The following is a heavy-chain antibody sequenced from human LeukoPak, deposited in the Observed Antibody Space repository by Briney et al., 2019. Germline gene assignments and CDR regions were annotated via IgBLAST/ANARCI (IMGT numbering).Heavy chain of an antibody. CDR3: ARLGAYYYDSSGYYYNRYFDY. V-gene: IGHV4-38-2*02. Sequence: SETLSLTCTVSGYSISSGYYWGWIRQSPGKGLEWIGSVYHSGSTYYNPSLKSPVTISVDTSKNQSSLELSSVTAADTAVYYCARLGAYYYDSSGYYYNRYFDYWGQGILVTVSS. J-gene: IGHJ4*02. CDR2: VYHSGST. CDR1: GYSISSGYY. D-gene: IGHD3-22*01.